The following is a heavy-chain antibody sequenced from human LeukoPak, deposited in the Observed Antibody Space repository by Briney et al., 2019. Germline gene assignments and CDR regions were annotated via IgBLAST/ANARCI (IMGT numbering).Heavy chain of an antibody. CDR3: ARGTKDYDITMIVVVIPYYFDY. V-gene: IGHV4-34*01. CDR2: INHSGST. D-gene: IGHD3-22*01. Sequence: PSETLSLTCAVYGGSFSGYYWSWIRQPPGKGLEWIGEINHSGSTNYNPSLKSRVTISVDTSKNQFSLKLSSVTAADTAVYYCARGTKDYDITMIVVVIPYYFDYWGQGTLVTVSS. CDR1: GGSFSGYY. J-gene: IGHJ4*02.